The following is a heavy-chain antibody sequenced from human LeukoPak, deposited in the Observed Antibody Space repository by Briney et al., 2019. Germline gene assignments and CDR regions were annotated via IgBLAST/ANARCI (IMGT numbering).Heavy chain of an antibody. CDR2: IYYGGVT. D-gene: IGHD5-18*01. CDR3: ARERRGYSYGRAFDI. CDR1: DASISSYY. Sequence: PETPSLTCTVPDASISSYYSSWIRQPPGKGLEWIGYIYYGGVTNYTPSLKSRVTISVDTSMNQFSQKLSSVTAADTAVYYCARERRGYSYGRAFDIWGQGTMFSASS. V-gene: IGHV4-59*01. J-gene: IGHJ3*02.